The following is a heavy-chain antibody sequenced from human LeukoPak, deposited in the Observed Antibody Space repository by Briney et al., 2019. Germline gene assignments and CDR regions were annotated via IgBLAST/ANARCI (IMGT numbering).Heavy chain of an antibody. CDR1: GGSISSYY. V-gene: IGHV4-59*01. CDR3: ARGSIAAPETFDY. Sequence: SETLSLTCTVSGGSISSYYWSWIRQPPGKGLGWIGYIYYSGSTNYNPSLKSRVTISVDTSKNQFSLKLSSVTAADTAVYYCARGSIAAPETFDYWGQGTLVTVSS. J-gene: IGHJ4*02. D-gene: IGHD6-6*01. CDR2: IYYSGST.